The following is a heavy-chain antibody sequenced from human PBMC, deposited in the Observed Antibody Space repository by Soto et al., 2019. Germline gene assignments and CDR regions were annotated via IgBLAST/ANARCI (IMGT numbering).Heavy chain of an antibody. D-gene: IGHD3-22*01. CDR3: ARRSYYDSSGYLDLSHDAFDI. CDR1: GGSFSGYY. V-gene: IGHV4-34*01. Sequence: SETLSLACAVYGGSFSGYYWSWIRQPPGKGLEWIGEINHSGSTNYNPSLKSRVTISVDTSKNQFSLKLSSVNAADTAVYYCARRSYYDSSGYLDLSHDAFDIWGQGTMVTVSS. CDR2: INHSGST. J-gene: IGHJ3*02.